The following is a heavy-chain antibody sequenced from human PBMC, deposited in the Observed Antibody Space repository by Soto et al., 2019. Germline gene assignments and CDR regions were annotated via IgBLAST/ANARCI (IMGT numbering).Heavy chain of an antibody. Sequence: QVQLQQWGAGLLKPSETLSLTCAVYGGSFSGYYWSWIRQPPGKGLEWIGEINHSGSTNCNPSLKSRVTISVATSKNQFALKLSSVTAAATAVYYCARVSSGWYLGDYWGQGTLVTVSS. CDR2: INHSGST. V-gene: IGHV4-34*01. D-gene: IGHD6-19*01. CDR1: GGSFSGYY. CDR3: ARVSSGWYLGDY. J-gene: IGHJ4*02.